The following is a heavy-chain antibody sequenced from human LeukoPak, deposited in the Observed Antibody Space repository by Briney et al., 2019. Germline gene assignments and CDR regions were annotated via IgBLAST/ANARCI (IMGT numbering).Heavy chain of an antibody. CDR2: INPNSGGT. V-gene: IGHV1-2*02. Sequence: ASVKVSCKASGYTFTGYYMHWVRQAPGQGLEWMGWINPNSGGTNYAQKFQGRVTMTRDTSISTAYMELSRLRSDDTPVYYCASDITMVRGAIFDYWGQGTLVTVSS. CDR3: ASDITMVRGAIFDY. CDR1: GYTFTGYY. D-gene: IGHD3-10*01. J-gene: IGHJ4*02.